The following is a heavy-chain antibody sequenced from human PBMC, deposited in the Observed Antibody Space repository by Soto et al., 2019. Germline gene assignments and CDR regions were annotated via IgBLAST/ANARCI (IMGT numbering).Heavy chain of an antibody. Sequence: QLQLQESGPGLVKPSETLSLTCTVSGGSINNSSFYWGWVRQPPGKRLEWIGSIYYSGSAYYNPSLESRLNISVDTSKNQISLNLSCVTAADTAVYFCARRPLVRGIIPYYFDSGGQGTLVTVSS. V-gene: IGHV4-39*01. J-gene: IGHJ4*02. CDR3: ARRPLVRGIIPYYFDS. CDR1: GGSINNSSFY. CDR2: IYYSGSA. D-gene: IGHD3-10*01.